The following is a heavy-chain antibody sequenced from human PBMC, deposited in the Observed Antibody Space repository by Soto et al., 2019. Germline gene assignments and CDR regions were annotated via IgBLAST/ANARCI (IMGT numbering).Heavy chain of an antibody. Sequence: PGGSLRLSCAASGFAFSTYAMNWVRQAPGKGLEWVSGISGSGGSTYYADSVKGRFTISRDKSDNTLYLQMISLTDEDTAVYYCAKEGVFRPRGNFDSWGQGTLVTVSS. D-gene: IGHD3-16*01. J-gene: IGHJ4*02. CDR3: AKEGVFRPRGNFDS. CDR1: GFAFSTYA. CDR2: ISGSGGST. V-gene: IGHV3-23*01.